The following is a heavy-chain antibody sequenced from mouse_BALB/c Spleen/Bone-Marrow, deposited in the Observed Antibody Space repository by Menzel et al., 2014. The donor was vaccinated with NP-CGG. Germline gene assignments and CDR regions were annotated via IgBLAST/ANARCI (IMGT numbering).Heavy chain of an antibody. J-gene: IGHJ3*01. CDR1: GYTFTSSW. D-gene: IGHD2-14*01. Sequence: QVQLQQPGSVMVRPGASVKLSCKASGYTFTSSWIHWAKQRPGQGLEWIGEIHPKSGNTNYNEKLKGKATLTVDTSSSTAYVDLCSLTSEDSAVYYCAREGDMYDRGAWFAYWGQGTLVTVSA. CDR2: IHPKSGNT. CDR3: AREGDMYDRGAWFAY. V-gene: IGHV1S130*01.